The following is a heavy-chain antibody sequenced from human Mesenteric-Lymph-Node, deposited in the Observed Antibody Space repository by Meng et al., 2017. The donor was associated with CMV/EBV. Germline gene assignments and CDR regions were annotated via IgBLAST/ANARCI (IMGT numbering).Heavy chain of an antibody. CDR1: GFSFGDYG. V-gene: IGHV3-20*04. CDR3: ARDGVGYCSSTNCYQPYYYGMDV. D-gene: IGHD2-2*01. J-gene: IGHJ6*02. CDR2: INWNGGST. Sequence: GESLKISCAASGFSFGDYGMSWVRQAPGKGLEWVSGINWNGGSTGYADSVKGRFTISRDNAKNSLYLQMNSLRAEDTALYYCARDGVGYCSSTNCYQPYYYGMDVWGQGTTVTVSS.